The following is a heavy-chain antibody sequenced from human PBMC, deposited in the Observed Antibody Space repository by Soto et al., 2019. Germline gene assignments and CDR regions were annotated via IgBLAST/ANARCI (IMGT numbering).Heavy chain of an antibody. J-gene: IGHJ4*02. CDR2: IDPSDSYT. CDR3: AITGGFVDY. V-gene: IGHV5-10-1*01. D-gene: IGHD3-16*01. CDR1: GYSFTSYW. Sequence: PGESLKISCKGSGYSFTSYWTSWVRHMPGKGLGWVWRIDPSDSYTNYSPSSQSDVTTSADKSISTAYLQWSSLKASNTAMYYCAITGGFVDYWGQGTLVTVSS.